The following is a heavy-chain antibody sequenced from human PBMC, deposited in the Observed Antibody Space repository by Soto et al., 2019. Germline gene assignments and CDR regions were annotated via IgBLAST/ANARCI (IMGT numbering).Heavy chain of an antibody. CDR1: GFTFSSYG. Sequence: QVQLVESGGGVVQPGRSLRLSCAASGFTFSSYGMHWVRQAPGKGLEWVAVIWYDGSNKYYADSVKGRFTISRDNSKNTLYLQMNSLRAEDTAVYYCAREPPYPSYCSGTSCYGDYFDYWGQGTLVTVSS. J-gene: IGHJ4*02. D-gene: IGHD2-2*01. CDR3: AREPPYPSYCSGTSCYGDYFDY. CDR2: IWYDGSNK. V-gene: IGHV3-33*01.